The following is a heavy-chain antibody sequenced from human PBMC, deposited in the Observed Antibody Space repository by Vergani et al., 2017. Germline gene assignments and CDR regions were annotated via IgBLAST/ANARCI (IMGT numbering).Heavy chain of an antibody. Sequence: EVQLVESGGGLVQPGGSLRLSCAASGFTVSSNYMSWVRQAPGKGLEWVSVIYSGGSTYYADSVKGRFTISRHNSKNTLYRQINSLRAEDTAVYYCAREGDYGSGSYYYYYGMDVWGQGTTVTVSS. CDR3: AREGDYGSGSYYYYYGMDV. V-gene: IGHV3-53*04. D-gene: IGHD3-10*01. CDR2: IYSGGST. CDR1: GFTVSSNY. J-gene: IGHJ6*02.